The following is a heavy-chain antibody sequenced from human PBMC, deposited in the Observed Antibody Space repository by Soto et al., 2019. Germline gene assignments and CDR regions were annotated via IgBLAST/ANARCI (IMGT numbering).Heavy chain of an antibody. CDR2: IYYSGST. CDR3: ATGNVLRFLEWLLIQH. Sequence: SETLSLTCTVSGGSVSSGSYYWSWIRQPPGKGLEWIGYIYYSGSTNYNPSLKSRVTISVDTSKNQFSLKLSSVTAADTAVYYCATGNVLRFLEWLLIQHWGQGTLVTVSS. V-gene: IGHV4-61*01. D-gene: IGHD3-3*01. CDR1: GGSVSSGSYY. J-gene: IGHJ1*01.